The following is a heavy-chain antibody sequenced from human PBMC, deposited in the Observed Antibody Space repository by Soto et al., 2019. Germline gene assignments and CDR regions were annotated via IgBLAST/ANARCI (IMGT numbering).Heavy chain of an antibody. J-gene: IGHJ4*02. CDR1: GFTFSSYA. V-gene: IGHV3-64D*09. Sequence: GGSLRLSCSASGFTFSSYAMHWVRQAPGKGLEYVSAISSNGGSTYYADSVKGRFTISRDNSKNTLYLQMSSLRAEDPAVYYCVVGPRGTNWGAGFDYWGQGTLVTVSS. D-gene: IGHD7-27*01. CDR3: VVGPRGTNWGAGFDY. CDR2: ISSNGGST.